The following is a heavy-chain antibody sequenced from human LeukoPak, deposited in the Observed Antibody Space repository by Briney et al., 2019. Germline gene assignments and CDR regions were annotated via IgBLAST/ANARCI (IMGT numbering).Heavy chain of an antibody. Sequence: GGSLRLSCAASGFTFSKYWMLWVRQAPGKGLESVSRINTDGAVTTYADSVKGRFTVSRDNADNTMFLQMNSVRDEDTAVYYCATKQWLAPPPDSWGQGTPVTVSS. D-gene: IGHD6-19*01. J-gene: IGHJ4*02. CDR3: ATKQWLAPPPDS. V-gene: IGHV3-74*01. CDR1: GFTFSKYW. CDR2: INTDGAVT.